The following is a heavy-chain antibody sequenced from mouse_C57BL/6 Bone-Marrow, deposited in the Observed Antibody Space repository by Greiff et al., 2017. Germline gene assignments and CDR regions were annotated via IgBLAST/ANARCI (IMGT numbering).Heavy chain of an antibody. CDR1: GYSFTGYF. Sequence: VQLQQSGPELVKPGDSVKISCKASGYSFTGYFMNWVMQSHGKSLEWIGRINPYNGDTFYNQKFKGKATLTVDKSSSTAHMELRSLTSEDSAVYYCARDRYDYDWYFEVWGTGTTVTVSS. J-gene: IGHJ1*03. CDR2: INPYNGDT. CDR3: ARDRYDYDWYFEV. D-gene: IGHD2-4*01. V-gene: IGHV1-20*01.